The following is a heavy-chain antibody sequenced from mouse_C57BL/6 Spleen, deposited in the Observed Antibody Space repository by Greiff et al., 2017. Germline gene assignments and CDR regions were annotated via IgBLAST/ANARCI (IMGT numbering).Heavy chain of an antibody. J-gene: IGHJ3*01. CDR3: ARDSSGCSFAY. CDR2: ISDGGSYT. CDR1: GFTFSSYA. Sequence: EVQVVESGGGLVKPGGSLKLSCAASGFTFSSYAMSWVRQTPEKRLEWVATISDGGSYTYYPDNVKGRFTISRDNAKNNLYLQMSHLKSEDTAMYYCARDSSGCSFAYWGQGTLVTVSA. V-gene: IGHV5-4*01. D-gene: IGHD3-2*02.